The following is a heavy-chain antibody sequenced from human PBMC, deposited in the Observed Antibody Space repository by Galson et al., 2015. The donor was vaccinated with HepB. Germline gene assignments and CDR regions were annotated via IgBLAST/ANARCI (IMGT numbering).Heavy chain of an antibody. V-gene: IGHV5-10-1*01. CDR3: ARRGTGDGTFDY. CDR1: GYSFTIYW. Sequence: QSGAEVKKPGDSLRISCQGSGYSFTIYWISWVRQMPGKGLEWMGRIDPSDSYTNYSPSFQGHVTISADKSISTAYLQWSSLKASDTAMYYCARRGTGDGTFDYWGQGTLVTVSS. J-gene: IGHJ4*02. CDR2: IDPSDSYT. D-gene: IGHD7-27*01.